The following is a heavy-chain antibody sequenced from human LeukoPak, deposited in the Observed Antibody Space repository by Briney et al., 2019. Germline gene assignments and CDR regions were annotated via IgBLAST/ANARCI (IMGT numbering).Heavy chain of an antibody. Sequence: DSVNVSCKASGYTFTGYYMHWVRQAPGQGLEWMGWINPNSGGTNYAQKFQGRVTMTRDTSISTAYMELSRLRSDDTAVYYCAREGLAAAGTNYYYYMDVWGKGTTVTVSS. J-gene: IGHJ6*03. CDR1: GYTFTGYY. D-gene: IGHD6-13*01. CDR2: INPNSGGT. CDR3: AREGLAAAGTNYYYYMDV. V-gene: IGHV1-2*02.